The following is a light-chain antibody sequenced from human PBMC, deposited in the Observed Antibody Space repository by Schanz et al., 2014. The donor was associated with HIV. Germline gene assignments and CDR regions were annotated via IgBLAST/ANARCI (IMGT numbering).Light chain of an antibody. J-gene: IGLJ2*01. CDR2: DDN. V-gene: IGLV1-51*01. Sequence: QSVLTQPPSVSAAPGQNVTVSCSGSSSNIGNNFVSWYQQLPGTAPRLLIYDDNKRPSGIPDRFSGSKSGTSATLGITGLQTGDEADFYCGTWDTGLSAGVFGGGTKLTVL. CDR1: SSNIGNNF. CDR3: GTWDTGLSAGV.